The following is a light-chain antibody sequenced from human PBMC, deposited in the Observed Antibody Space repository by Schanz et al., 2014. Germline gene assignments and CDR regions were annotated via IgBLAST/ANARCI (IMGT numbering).Light chain of an antibody. J-gene: IGLJ3*02. Sequence: QSVLTQPPSASGSPGQSVTISCTGTSSDVGGYNYVSWYQQHPGKAPKLMIYEVSKRPSGVPDRFSNSKSGTSASLAISGLQSEDEADYYCAAWDDSLNGWVFGGGTKLTVL. CDR1: SSDVGGYNY. CDR3: AAWDDSLNGWV. V-gene: IGLV2-8*01. CDR2: EVS.